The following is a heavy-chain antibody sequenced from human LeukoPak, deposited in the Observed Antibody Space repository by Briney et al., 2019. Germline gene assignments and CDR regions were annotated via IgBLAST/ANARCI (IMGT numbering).Heavy chain of an antibody. CDR2: ISSSGSTI. CDR3: ARDGRYCSGGFCYPH. CDR1: GFTFSSYE. V-gene: IGHV3-48*03. Sequence: GGSLRLSCAASGFTFSSYEMNWVRQAPGKGLEWVSYISSSGSTIYYADSVKGRFTISRDNAKNSLYLQMNSLRAEVTAVYYCARDGRYCSGGFCYPHWGQGTLVTVSS. J-gene: IGHJ4*02. D-gene: IGHD2-15*01.